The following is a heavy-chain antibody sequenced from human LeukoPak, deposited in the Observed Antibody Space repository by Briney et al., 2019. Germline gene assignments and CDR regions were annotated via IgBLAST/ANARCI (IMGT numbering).Heavy chain of an antibody. CDR1: GFTFSTYS. D-gene: IGHD6-13*01. J-gene: IGHJ4*02. V-gene: IGHV3-21*06. Sequence: GGSLRFSCAASGFTFSTYSMNWVRQAPGKGLEWVSSISSNSRYIYYADSMRGRFTISRDNAKNSLYLQMNSLKPEDTAVYYRARVAEAAAFDSWGQGTLVTVSS. CDR2: ISSNSRYI. CDR3: ARVAEAAAFDS.